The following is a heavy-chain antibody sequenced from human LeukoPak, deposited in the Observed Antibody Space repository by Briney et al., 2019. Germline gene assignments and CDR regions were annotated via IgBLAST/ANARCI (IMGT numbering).Heavy chain of an antibody. CDR1: GSCFSSNS. Sequence: PARSLRLSCAASGSCFSSNSMNCVSQAQRKGMEWDSSIISSSSYIHYADSVKGRFTISRDNAKNSLYLQMNSLRAEDTAVYYCARGAEYCSSTSCYIVYWGQGTLVTVSS. V-gene: IGHV3-21*01. CDR2: IISSSSYI. J-gene: IGHJ4*02. D-gene: IGHD2-2*02. CDR3: ARGAEYCSSTSCYIVY.